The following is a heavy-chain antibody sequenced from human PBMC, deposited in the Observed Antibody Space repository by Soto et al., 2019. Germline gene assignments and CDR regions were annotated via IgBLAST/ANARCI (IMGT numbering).Heavy chain of an antibody. D-gene: IGHD6-19*01. Sequence: SETLSLTCSVSGGSISSSDYYWGWVRQPPGKGLEWIGSISFGVTTYYSPSLRSRLTISIDTSNNQFSLKLTSVTAADTAVYYCARVHVMVVAGSTFDYWGHGTLVTVSS. CDR1: GGSISSSDYY. CDR2: ISFGVTT. CDR3: ARVHVMVVAGSTFDY. J-gene: IGHJ4*01. V-gene: IGHV4-39*01.